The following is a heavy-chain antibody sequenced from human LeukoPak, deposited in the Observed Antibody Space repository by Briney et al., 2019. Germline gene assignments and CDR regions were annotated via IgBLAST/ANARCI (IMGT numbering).Heavy chain of an antibody. D-gene: IGHD2-21*01. CDR3: TRPIVVVPLRAFDI. J-gene: IGHJ3*02. Sequence: SETLSLTCAVYGGSFSGYYWSWIRQPPGKGLEWIGEINHSGSTNYNPSLKSRVTISVDTSKNQFSRRMRSVTAADTAVYYCTRPIVVVPLRAFDIWGQGTVVTVPP. CDR1: GGSFSGYY. V-gene: IGHV4-34*01. CDR2: INHSGST.